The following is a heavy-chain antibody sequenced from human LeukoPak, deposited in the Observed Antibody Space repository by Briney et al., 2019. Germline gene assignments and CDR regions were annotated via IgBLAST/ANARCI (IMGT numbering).Heavy chain of an antibody. CDR3: ARDQTLGDDSSGYP. CDR2: IIPIFGTA. V-gene: IGHV1-69*13. CDR1: GGTFSSYA. J-gene: IGHJ5*02. Sequence: SVKVYCKASGGTFSSYAISWVRQAPGQGLEWMGGIIPIFGTANYAQKFQGRVTITADESTSTAYMELSSLRSEDTAVYYCARDQTLGDDSSGYPWGQGTLVTVSS. D-gene: IGHD3-22*01.